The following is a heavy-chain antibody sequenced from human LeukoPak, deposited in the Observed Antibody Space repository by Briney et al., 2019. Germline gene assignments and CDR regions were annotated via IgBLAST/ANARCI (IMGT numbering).Heavy chain of an antibody. CDR1: GGSISSGGYY. D-gene: IGHD3-10*01. V-gene: IGHV4-31*03. J-gene: IGHJ6*02. CDR2: IYYSGST. Sequence: PSETLSLTCTVSGGSISSGGYYWSWIRQHPGKGLEWIGYIYYSGSTYYNPSLKSRVTISVDTPKNQFSLKLSSVTAADTAVYYCARGKEMVRGVSLNAYYYYGMDVWGQGTTVTVSS. CDR3: ARGKEMVRGVSLNAYYYYGMDV.